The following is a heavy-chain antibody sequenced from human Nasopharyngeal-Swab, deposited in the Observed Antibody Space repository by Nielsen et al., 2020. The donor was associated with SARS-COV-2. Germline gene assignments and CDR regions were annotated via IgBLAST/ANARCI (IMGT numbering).Heavy chain of an antibody. Sequence: GGSLKLSCAVSGFTLSLYAMSWIRQAPGKGLEWVASIDPSSHYIYYTDSVKGRFTISRDNGKNTLFLQMNSLRDEDTAIYSCARMRGSGWTQRGGDLVVWGQGTTVIVSS. D-gene: IGHD6-19*01. CDR1: GFTLSLYA. CDR2: IDPSSHYI. J-gene: IGHJ6*02. CDR3: ARMRGSGWTQRGGDLVV. V-gene: IGHV3-21*01.